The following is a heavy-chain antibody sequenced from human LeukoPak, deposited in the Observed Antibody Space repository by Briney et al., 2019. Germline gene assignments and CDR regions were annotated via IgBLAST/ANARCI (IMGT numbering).Heavy chain of an antibody. Sequence: GGSLRLSCAASGFTFSNYGIHWVRQAPGKGLEWVAVISYDATNEYYTDSVKGRFTISRDNSRDTLYLQMNSLRAEDTAVYYCAKDQDVAAAGTWGSIDYWGQGTLVTVSS. CDR2: ISYDATNE. CDR3: AKDQDVAAAGTWGSIDY. D-gene: IGHD6-13*01. V-gene: IGHV3-30*18. J-gene: IGHJ4*02. CDR1: GFTFSNYG.